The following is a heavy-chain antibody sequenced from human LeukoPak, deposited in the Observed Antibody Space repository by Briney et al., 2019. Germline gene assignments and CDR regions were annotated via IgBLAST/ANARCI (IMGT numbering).Heavy chain of an antibody. D-gene: IGHD5-24*01. Sequence: GGSLRLSCAASGFTFSSYEMNWVRQAPGKGLEWVSYISSSGSTIYYADSVKGRFTISRDNAKNSLHLQMNSLRAEDTAVYYCARGPRLLDGYILPFDYWGQGTLVTVSS. CDR2: ISSSGSTI. J-gene: IGHJ4*02. CDR3: ARGPRLLDGYILPFDY. V-gene: IGHV3-48*03. CDR1: GFTFSSYE.